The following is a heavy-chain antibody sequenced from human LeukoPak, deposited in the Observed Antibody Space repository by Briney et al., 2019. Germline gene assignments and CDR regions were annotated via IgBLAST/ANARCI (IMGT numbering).Heavy chain of an antibody. V-gene: IGHV4-34*01. CDR3: ARGVRPKGWFY. J-gene: IGHJ4*02. D-gene: IGHD3-10*01. CDR1: GGSFSGYY. Sequence: KTSETLSLTCAVYGGSFSGYYWSWIRQPPGKGLEWIGEINHSGSTNYNPSLKSRVTISVDTSKNQFSLKLSSVTAADTAMYYCARGVRPKGWFYWGQGTLVTVSS. CDR2: INHSGST.